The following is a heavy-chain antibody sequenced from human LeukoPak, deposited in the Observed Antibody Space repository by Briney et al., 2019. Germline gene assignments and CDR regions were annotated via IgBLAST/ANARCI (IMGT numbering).Heavy chain of an antibody. V-gene: IGHV5-51*01. J-gene: IGHJ4*02. CDR2: IY. D-gene: IGHD5-24*01. CDR3: ARCLHGDGYTPGDY. Sequence: GESLKISFKGSGYSFTSYWIGWVRQMPGKGLEWMGIIYSPSFQGQVTISADKSISTAYLQWSSLKASDTAMYYCARCLHGDGYTPGDYWGQGTLVTVSS. CDR1: GYSFTSYW.